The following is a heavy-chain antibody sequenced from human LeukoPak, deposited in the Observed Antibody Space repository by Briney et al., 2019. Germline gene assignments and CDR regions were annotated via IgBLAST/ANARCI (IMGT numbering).Heavy chain of an antibody. D-gene: IGHD2-15*01. J-gene: IGHJ5*02. Sequence: GGSLRLSCAASGFTVSSNYMSWVRQAPGKGLEWVSYITSTSSTIYYADSVKGRFTISRDNARNSLYLQMNSLRAEDTAVYYCVRGGESTWSWGQGTLVTVSS. V-gene: IGHV3-48*04. CDR2: ITSTSSTI. CDR3: VRGGESTWS. CDR1: GFTVSSNY.